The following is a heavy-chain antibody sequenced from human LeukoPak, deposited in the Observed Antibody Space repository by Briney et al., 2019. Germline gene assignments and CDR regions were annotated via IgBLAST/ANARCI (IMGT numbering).Heavy chain of an antibody. CDR1: GFTFTNYG. CDR2: ISYDGSNK. Sequence: GRSLGLSCTTSGFTFTNYGINWVRQAPGKGLEWVAVISYDGSNKYYADSVKGRFTISRDNSKNTLYLQMNSLRAEDTAVYYCARDRRSWFDYWGQGTLVTVSS. V-gene: IGHV3-30*19. J-gene: IGHJ4*02. CDR3: ARDRRSWFDY.